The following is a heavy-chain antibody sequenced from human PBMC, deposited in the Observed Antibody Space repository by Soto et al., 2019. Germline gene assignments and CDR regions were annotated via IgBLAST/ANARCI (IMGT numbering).Heavy chain of an antibody. CDR2: INHSGST. CDR3: ARETYGSSTSCYDGVAYYFDY. Sequence: QVQLQQWGAGLLKPSETLSLTCAVYGGSFSGYYWSWIRQPPGKGLEWIGEINHSGSTNYNPSLKSRVTISVDTSTNQLSLKLSSVSAADTAVYYCARETYGSSTSCYDGVAYYFDYWGQGTLVTVSS. D-gene: IGHD2-2*01. CDR1: GGSFSGYY. J-gene: IGHJ4*02. V-gene: IGHV4-34*01.